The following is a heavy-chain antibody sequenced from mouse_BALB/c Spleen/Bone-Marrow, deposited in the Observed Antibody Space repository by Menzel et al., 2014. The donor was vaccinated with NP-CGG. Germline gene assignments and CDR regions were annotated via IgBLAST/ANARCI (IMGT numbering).Heavy chain of an antibody. CDR1: GFSLTNFG. CDR2: IWAGGAT. V-gene: IGHV2-9*02. CDR3: ARVLRRSQGAMDY. J-gene: IGHJ4*01. Sequence: VKLMESGPGLVAPSQRLSITCTVSGFSLTNFGVHWVRQPPGKGLEWLGIIWAGGATDYHSALMSRLIISKDNSKSQVFLKMNSLQTDDTAMYYCARVLRRSQGAMDYWGQGTSVTVSS. D-gene: IGHD2-12*01.